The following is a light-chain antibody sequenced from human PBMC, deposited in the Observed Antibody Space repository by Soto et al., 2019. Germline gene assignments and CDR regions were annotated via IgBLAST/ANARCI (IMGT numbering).Light chain of an antibody. CDR3: QSYDSSLSGSV. J-gene: IGLJ3*02. CDR1: SSNIGAGYD. V-gene: IGLV1-40*01. CDR2: RNS. Sequence: QSVLTQPPSVSGAPGQRVTIPCTGSSSNIGAGYDVHWYQQLPGTAPKLLIYRNSNRPSGVPDRVSGSKSGTSASLAITGVQAEDEADYYCQSYDSSLSGSVFGGGTKLTVL.